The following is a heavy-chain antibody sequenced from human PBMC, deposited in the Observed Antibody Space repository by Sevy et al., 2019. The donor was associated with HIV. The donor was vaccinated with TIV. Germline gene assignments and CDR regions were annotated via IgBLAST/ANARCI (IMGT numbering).Heavy chain of an antibody. V-gene: IGHV3-23*01. CDR1: GFTFSSYA. CDR3: AKFPCSSGLYNWFDP. J-gene: IGHJ5*02. D-gene: IGHD6-19*01. CDR2: ISGSGGST. Sequence: GGSLRLSCAASGFTFSSYAMSWVRQAPGKGLEWVSAISGSGGSTYYADSVKGRFTISRDNSKSTLYLQMNSLRAEDTAVYYCAKFPCSSGLYNWFDPWGQGTLVTVSS.